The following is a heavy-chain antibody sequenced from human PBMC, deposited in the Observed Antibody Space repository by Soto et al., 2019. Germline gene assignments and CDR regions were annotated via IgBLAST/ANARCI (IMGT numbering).Heavy chain of an antibody. Sequence: SSQVTWEACGESIGGYPVSWVRQAPEQGLEWMGGIIPIFGTANYAQKFQGRVTITADESTSTAYMELSSLRSEDTAVYYCARVGWNYDYYYYGMDVWGQGTTVTVSS. CDR3: ARVGWNYDYYYYGMDV. CDR1: GESIGGYP. D-gene: IGHD1-7*01. V-gene: IGHV1-69*13. CDR2: IIPIFGTA. J-gene: IGHJ6*02.